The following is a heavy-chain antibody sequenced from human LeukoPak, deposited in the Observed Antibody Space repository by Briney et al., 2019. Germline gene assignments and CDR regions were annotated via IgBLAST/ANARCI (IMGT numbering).Heavy chain of an antibody. D-gene: IGHD3-16*01. Sequence: SETLSLTCTVSGGSIRSSYYYWGWIRQPPGKGLEWIGSIYDSGSTYYNPSLKSRVTISVDTSKNQFSLKLSSVTAADTAVYYCAGGWNYDYVWGSVTSYSYGMDVWGQGTTVTVSS. J-gene: IGHJ6*02. V-gene: IGHV4-39*07. CDR3: AGGWNYDYVWGSVTSYSYGMDV. CDR1: GGSIRSSYYY. CDR2: IYDSGST.